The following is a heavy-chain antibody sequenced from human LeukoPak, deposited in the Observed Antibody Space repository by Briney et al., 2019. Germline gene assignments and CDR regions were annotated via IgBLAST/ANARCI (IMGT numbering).Heavy chain of an antibody. CDR3: ARVCSGGSCYSTFDAFDI. CDR1: GYTFTSYY. Sequence: ASVKVSCKASGYTFTSYYMHWVRQAPGQGLEWMGIINPSGGSTSYAQKFQGRVTMTRDTSISTAYMELSRLRSDDTAVYYCARVCSGGSCYSTFDAFDIWGQGTMVTVSS. D-gene: IGHD2-15*01. J-gene: IGHJ3*02. CDR2: INPSGGST. V-gene: IGHV1-46*01.